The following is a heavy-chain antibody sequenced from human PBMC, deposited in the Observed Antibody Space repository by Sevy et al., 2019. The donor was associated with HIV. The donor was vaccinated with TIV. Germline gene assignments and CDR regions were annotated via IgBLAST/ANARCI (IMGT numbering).Heavy chain of an antibody. CDR3: ARGGIAAADPTYYYYYGMDV. Sequence: GGSLRLSCAASGFTFSDYYMSWIRQAPGKGLEWVSYISSSGSTIYYADSVKGRFTISRDNAKNSLYLQMNSLRDEDTAVYYCARGGIAAADPTYYYYYGMDVWGQGTTVTVSS. J-gene: IGHJ6*02. V-gene: IGHV3-11*01. CDR2: ISSSGSTI. CDR1: GFTFSDYY. D-gene: IGHD6-13*01.